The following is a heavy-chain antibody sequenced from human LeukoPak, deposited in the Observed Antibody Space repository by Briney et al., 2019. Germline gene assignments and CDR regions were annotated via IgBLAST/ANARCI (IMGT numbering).Heavy chain of an antibody. CDR3: ARRASSGYYYAHAFDI. CDR1: GGSFSSYY. V-gene: IGHV4-59*08. Sequence: TSETLSLTCAVYGGSFSSYYWSWIRQPPGKGLEWIGYIYYSGSTNYNPSLKSRVTISVDTSKNQFSLKLSSVTAADTAVYYCARRASSGYYYAHAFDIWGQGTMVTVSS. CDR2: IYYSGST. J-gene: IGHJ3*02. D-gene: IGHD3-22*01.